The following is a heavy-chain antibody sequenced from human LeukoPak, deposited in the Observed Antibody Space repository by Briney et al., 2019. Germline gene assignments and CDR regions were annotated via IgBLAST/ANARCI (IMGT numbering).Heavy chain of an antibody. CDR1: VGSISSSSYY. Sequence: SETLSLTCTVSVGSISSSSYYWGWIRQPPGKGLESIGYIYYSGSTSYNPSLKSRATISVDTSRNQFSLNLSSVTAADTAVYYCASAPYYYYGMDVWGQGTTVTVSS. CDR2: IYYSGST. CDR3: ASAPYYYYGMDV. V-gene: IGHV4-61*05. J-gene: IGHJ6*02.